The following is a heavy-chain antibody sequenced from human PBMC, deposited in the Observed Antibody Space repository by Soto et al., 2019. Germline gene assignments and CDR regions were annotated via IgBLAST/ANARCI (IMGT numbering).Heavy chain of an antibody. CDR1: GGTFSSYT. J-gene: IGHJ5*02. CDR3: AGTLGFGEFGWFDP. V-gene: IGHV1-69*02. Sequence: QVQLVQSGAEVKKPGSSVKVSCKASGGTFSSYTISWVRQAPGQGFEWMGRIIPILGIANYAQKFQGRVTITADKATSTAYMELSSLRSEDTAVYYCAGTLGFGEFGWFDPWGQGTLVTVSS. D-gene: IGHD3-10*01. CDR2: IIPILGIA.